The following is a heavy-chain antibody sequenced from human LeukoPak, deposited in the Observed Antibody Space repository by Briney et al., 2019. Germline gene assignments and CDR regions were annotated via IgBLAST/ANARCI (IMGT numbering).Heavy chain of an antibody. V-gene: IGHV4-4*02. CDR3: ARESRRIAAAGPSYYMDV. CDR1: GGSISSSNW. J-gene: IGHJ6*03. CDR2: IYHSGST. D-gene: IGHD6-13*01. Sequence: PSETLSLTCAVSGGSISSSNWWSWVRQPPGKGLEWIGEIYHSGSTNYNPSLKSRVTISVDTSKNQFSLKLSSVTAADTAVYYCARESRRIAAAGPSYYMDVWGRGTTVTVSS.